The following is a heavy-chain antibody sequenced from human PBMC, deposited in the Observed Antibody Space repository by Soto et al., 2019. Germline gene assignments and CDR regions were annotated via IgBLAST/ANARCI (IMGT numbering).Heavy chain of an antibody. CDR3: ARVAYYYDSSGYADAFDI. V-gene: IGHV4-38-2*01. CDR2: IYHSGST. D-gene: IGHD3-22*01. J-gene: IGHJ3*02. Sequence: SETLSLTCAVSGYSISSGYYWGWIRQPPGKGLEWIGSIYHSGSTYYNPSLKSRVAISVDTSKNQFSLKLSSVTAPDTAVYYCARVAYYYDSSGYADAFDIWGQGTMVTVSS. CDR1: GYSISSGYY.